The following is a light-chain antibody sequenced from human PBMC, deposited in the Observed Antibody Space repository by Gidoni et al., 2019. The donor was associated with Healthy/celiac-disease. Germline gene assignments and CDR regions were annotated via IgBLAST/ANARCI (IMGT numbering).Light chain of an antibody. CDR3: QQYYSTPLT. CDR2: WAS. CDR1: QSVLYSSNNQNY. J-gene: IGKJ4*01. V-gene: IGKV4-1*01. Sequence: IVMTQPPDSLAVSLGERATINCKSSQSVLYSSNNQNYLAWYQQKPGQPPKLLIYWASTRESGVPDLFSGSGSGTDFTLTISSLQAGDVAVYYCQQYYSTPLTFGGGTKVEIK.